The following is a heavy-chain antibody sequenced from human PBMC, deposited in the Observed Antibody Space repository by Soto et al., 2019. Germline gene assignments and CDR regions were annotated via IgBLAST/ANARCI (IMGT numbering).Heavy chain of an antibody. J-gene: IGHJ6*02. CDR1: GDSVSSNSAA. Sequence: PSQTLSLTCAISGDSVSSNSAAWNWIRQSPSRGLEWLGRTYYRSKWYNDYAVSVKSRITINPDTSKNQFSLQLNSVTPEDTAAYYCARGIVVVTAEHYYYYYGMDVWGQGTTVTVSS. CDR3: ARGIVVVTAEHYYYYYGMDV. CDR2: TYYRSKWYN. D-gene: IGHD2-21*02. V-gene: IGHV6-1*01.